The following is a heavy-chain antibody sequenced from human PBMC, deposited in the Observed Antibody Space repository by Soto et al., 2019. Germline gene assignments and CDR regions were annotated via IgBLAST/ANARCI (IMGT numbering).Heavy chain of an antibody. CDR1: GYTFTGYY. D-gene: IGHD6-13*01. CDR3: ARSPAGYSSSWSPYYFDY. V-gene: IGHV1-69*13. J-gene: IGHJ4*02. CDR2: IIPIFGTA. Sequence: SVKVSCKASGYTFTGYYMHWVRQAPGQGLEWMGGIIPIFGTANYAQKFQGRVTITADESTSTAYMELSSLRSEDTAVYYCARSPAGYSSSWSPYYFDYWGQGTLVTVSS.